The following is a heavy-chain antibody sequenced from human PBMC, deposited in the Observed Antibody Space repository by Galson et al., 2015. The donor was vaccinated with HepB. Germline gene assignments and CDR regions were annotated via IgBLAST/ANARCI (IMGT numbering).Heavy chain of an antibody. Sequence: SLRLSCAASGFTFSSYSMNWVRQAPGKGLEWVSYISSSSSTIYYADSVKGRFTISRDNAKNSLYLQMNSLRAEDTAVYYCARDAGYCSGGSCYSTPLYFDYWGQGTLVTVSS. CDR2: ISSSSSTI. CDR1: GFTFSSYS. V-gene: IGHV3-48*01. CDR3: ARDAGYCSGGSCYSTPLYFDY. D-gene: IGHD2-15*01. J-gene: IGHJ4*02.